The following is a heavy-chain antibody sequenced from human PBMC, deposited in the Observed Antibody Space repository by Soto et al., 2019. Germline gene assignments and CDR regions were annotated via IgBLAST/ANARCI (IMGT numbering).Heavy chain of an antibody. CDR2: INHSGST. J-gene: IGHJ6*03. D-gene: IGHD2-15*01. V-gene: IGHV4-34*01. Sequence: SETLSLTCAVYGGSFSGYYWSWIRQPPGKGLEWIGEINHSGSTNYNPSLKSRVTISVDTSKNQFSLKLSSVTAADTAVYYCARGSRTTAALVVVVVAATRARYMDVWGKGTTVTVSS. CDR1: GGSFSGYY. CDR3: ARGSRTTAALVVVVVAATRARYMDV.